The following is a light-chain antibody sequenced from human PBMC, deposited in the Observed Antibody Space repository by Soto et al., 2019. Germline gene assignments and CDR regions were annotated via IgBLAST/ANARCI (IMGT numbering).Light chain of an antibody. J-gene: IGKJ2*02. V-gene: IGKV3-11*01. CDR2: DAS. Sequence: VLTQSPATLSLSPGERATLSCSASQSVGTYLAWYQQKPGQAPRLLIYDASNRAIGVPARFTGSGSGTDFTLTISNLEREDFAVYYCQERSVWPLCTFGRGTRLEI. CDR1: QSVGTY. CDR3: QERSVWPLCT.